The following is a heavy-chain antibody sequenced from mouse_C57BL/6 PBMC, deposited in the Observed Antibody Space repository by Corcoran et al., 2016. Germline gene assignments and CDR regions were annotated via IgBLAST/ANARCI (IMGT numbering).Heavy chain of an antibody. V-gene: IGHV1-26*01. D-gene: IGHD1-1*01. CDR2: INPNNGGT. Sequence: EVQLQQSGPELVKPGASVKISCKASGYTFTDYYMNWVKQSHGKSLEWIGDINPNNGGTSYNQKFKGKSTLTVDKSSSTAYMELRSLTSKDFPVYYCSVVPCDHGGQGTSLTVSS. J-gene: IGHJ2*03. CDR3: SVVPCDH. CDR1: GYTFTDYY.